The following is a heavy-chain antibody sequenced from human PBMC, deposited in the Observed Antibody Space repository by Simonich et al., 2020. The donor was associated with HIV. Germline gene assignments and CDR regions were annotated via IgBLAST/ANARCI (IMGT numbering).Heavy chain of an antibody. J-gene: IGHJ4*02. CDR2: ISSSSSYI. D-gene: IGHD2-2*01. CDR1: GFTFSSYS. V-gene: IGHV3-21*01. CDR3: ARDGRKGSSTSCSDY. Sequence: EVQLVESGGGLVKPGGSLRLSCAASGFTFSSYSMNCVRQAPGKGLEWVSSISSSSSYIYYADSVKGRFTISRDNAKNSLYLQMNGLRAEDTAVYYCARDGRKGSSTSCSDYWGQGTLVTVSS.